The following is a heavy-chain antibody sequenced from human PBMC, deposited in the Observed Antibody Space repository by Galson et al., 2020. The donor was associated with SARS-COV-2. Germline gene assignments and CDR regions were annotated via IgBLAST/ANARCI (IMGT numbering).Heavy chain of an antibody. CDR3: ARGGRNNLSFFGY. CDR1: GFTIDAYG. D-gene: IGHD1-1*01. V-gene: IGHV3-20*04. Sequence: GGSLRLSCAASGFTIDAYGMTWVRQGPGKGLVWVSGITWNGGITAYANSVKGRFTISRDNAKNSLYLQLNSLSVEDTALYYYARGGRNNLSFFGYWGQGTLVSVSS. J-gene: IGHJ4*02. CDR2: ITWNGGIT.